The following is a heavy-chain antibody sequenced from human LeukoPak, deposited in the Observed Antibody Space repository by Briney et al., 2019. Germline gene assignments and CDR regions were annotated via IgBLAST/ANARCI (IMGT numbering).Heavy chain of an antibody. CDR2: IHYSGST. J-gene: IGHJ6*02. CDR3: ARDSPRSLGMDV. D-gene: IGHD3-16*01. V-gene: IGHV4-39*02. Sequence: SETLSLTCTVSGGSISSNRYYWGWIRQPPGKGLEWIGNIHYSGSTYYNPSLKTRVTISEDTSKNQFSLKLTSVTAADTAVYYCARDSPRSLGMDVWGQGTTVTVSS. CDR1: GGSISSNRYY.